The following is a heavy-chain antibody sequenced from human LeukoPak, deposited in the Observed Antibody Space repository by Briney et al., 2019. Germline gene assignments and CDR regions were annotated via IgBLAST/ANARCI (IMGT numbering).Heavy chain of an antibody. CDR2: IYSGGST. V-gene: IGHV3-53*01. CDR1: GFTVSSNY. D-gene: IGHD6-13*01. J-gene: IGHJ5*02. Sequence: GGSLRLSCAASGFTVSSNYMSWVRQAPGKGLEWVSVIYSGGSTYFADSVKGRFTISGDYSKNTLYLQINSLRAEDTAVYYCARALSSSWYAFRSNWFDPWGQGTLVSVSS. CDR3: ARALSSSWYAFRSNWFDP.